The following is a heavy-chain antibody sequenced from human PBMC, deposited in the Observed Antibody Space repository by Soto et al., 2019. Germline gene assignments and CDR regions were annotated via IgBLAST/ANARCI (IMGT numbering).Heavy chain of an antibody. CDR3: TTDSYSTTIVVRFDY. CDR1: GFDFSNAW. V-gene: IGHV3-15*07. Sequence: EVQLVESGGGLVKPGGSLRLSCAASGFDFSNAWINWVRQAPGKGLEWVGRIKSKGHGGTTDFAAAVRGRFAISRDDSINMVYMQMNFLNTEDTAMYYSTTDSYSTTIVVRFDYWGHGTLVTVSS. D-gene: IGHD2-2*01. CDR2: IKSKGHGGTT. J-gene: IGHJ4*01.